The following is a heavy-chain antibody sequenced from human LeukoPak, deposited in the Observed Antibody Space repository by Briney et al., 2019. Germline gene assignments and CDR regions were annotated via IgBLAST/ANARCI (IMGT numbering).Heavy chain of an antibody. CDR3: ARDRDGKDL. V-gene: IGHV3-7*03. J-gene: IGHJ5*02. CDR1: GFTFSSYG. Sequence: GRSLRLSCAASGFTFSSYGMHWVRQAPGEGLEWVANIQQNGIEKYSVEGRFTISRDNVNSLLYLRINSLRADDTAMYYCARDRDGKDLWGQGTLVTVSS. D-gene: IGHD1-1*01. CDR2: IQQNGIEK.